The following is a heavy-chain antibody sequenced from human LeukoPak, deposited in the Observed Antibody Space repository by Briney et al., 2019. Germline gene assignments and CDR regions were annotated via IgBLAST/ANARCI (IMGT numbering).Heavy chain of an antibody. CDR3: ARDRIVATSRCGYFDY. V-gene: IGHV3-48*02. CDR2: ISSSSSTI. Sequence: GSLRLSCAASGFTFSSYDMNWVRQAPGKGLEWVGYISSSSSTIYYAYSVKGRFTIYRANAKNSVHLQMNSQRDEDTAVYDCARDRIVATSRCGYFDYWGQGTLVTVSS. D-gene: IGHD5-12*01. CDR1: GFTFSSYD. J-gene: IGHJ4*02.